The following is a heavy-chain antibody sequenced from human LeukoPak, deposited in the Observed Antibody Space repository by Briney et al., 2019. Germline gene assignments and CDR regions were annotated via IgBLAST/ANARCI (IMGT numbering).Heavy chain of an antibody. V-gene: IGHV3-23*01. Sequence: GGSLRLSCAASGFTFRTYAVSWVRQAPGKGLEWVSAISGNGRNTYYADSVKGRFTISRDNSKNTLYLQMNSLRVEDTAVYYCARVSPRPPTYYYDNSDFWGQGTLVTVSS. CDR2: ISGNGRNT. J-gene: IGHJ4*02. D-gene: IGHD3-22*01. CDR3: ARVSPRPPTYYYDNSDF. CDR1: GFTFRTYA.